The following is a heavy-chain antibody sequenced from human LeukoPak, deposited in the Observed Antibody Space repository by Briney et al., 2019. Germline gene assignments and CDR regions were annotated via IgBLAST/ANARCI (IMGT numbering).Heavy chain of an antibody. Sequence: ASVKVSCKASGYTFTGYYMHWVRQAPGQGLEWMGWVNPTSGGTNYAQKFQGRVTMTTDTSTSTAYMELRSLRSDDTAVYYCARDFQGVVAASHFDYWGQGTLVTVSS. V-gene: IGHV1-2*02. D-gene: IGHD2-15*01. CDR1: GYTFTGYY. CDR3: ARDFQGVVAASHFDY. J-gene: IGHJ4*02. CDR2: VNPTSGGT.